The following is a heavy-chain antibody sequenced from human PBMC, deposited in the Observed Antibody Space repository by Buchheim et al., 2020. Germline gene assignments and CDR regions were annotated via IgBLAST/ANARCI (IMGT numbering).Heavy chain of an antibody. CDR1: GFTFSSYG. Sequence: QVQLVESGGGVVQPGRSLRLSCAASGFTFSSYGMHWVRQAPGKGLEWVAVISYDGSNKYYADSVKGRFTISRDNSKNTLYLQMNSVRAEDTAVYYCAKDEWELLRDYYYYGMDVWGQGTT. V-gene: IGHV3-30*18. CDR3: AKDEWELLRDYYYYGMDV. CDR2: ISYDGSNK. J-gene: IGHJ6*02. D-gene: IGHD1-26*01.